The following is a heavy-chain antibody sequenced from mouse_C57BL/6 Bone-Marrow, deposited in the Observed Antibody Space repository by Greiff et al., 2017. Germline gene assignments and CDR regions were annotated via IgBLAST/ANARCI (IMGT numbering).Heavy chain of an antibody. Sequence: EVQLQQSGPELVKPGASVKMSCKASGYTFTDYNMHWVKQSHGKSLEWIGYINPNNGGTSYNQKFKGKATLTVNKSSSTAYMELRSLTSEDSAVYYCARIGEGDYYGSNYWGQGTTLTVSS. D-gene: IGHD1-1*01. J-gene: IGHJ2*01. CDR3: ARIGEGDYYGSNY. CDR2: INPNNGGT. V-gene: IGHV1-22*01. CDR1: GYTFTDYN.